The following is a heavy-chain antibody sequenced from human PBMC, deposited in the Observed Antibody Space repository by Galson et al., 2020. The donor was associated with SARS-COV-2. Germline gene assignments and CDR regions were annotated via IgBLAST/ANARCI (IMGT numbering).Heavy chain of an antibody. CDR2: ITWNSGNI. CDR1: GFTFDDYA. V-gene: IGHV3-9*01. J-gene: IGHJ4*02. Sequence: GGSLRLSCAASGFTFDDYAMHWVRQAPGKGLEWVSTITWNSGNIHYTDSVKGRFTISRDNAKKSLYLQMNSLRAEDTAMYYCAKGPNSYSSAWYGIDYWGQGTLVTVSS. CDR3: AKGPNSYSSAWYGIDY. D-gene: IGHD6-19*01.